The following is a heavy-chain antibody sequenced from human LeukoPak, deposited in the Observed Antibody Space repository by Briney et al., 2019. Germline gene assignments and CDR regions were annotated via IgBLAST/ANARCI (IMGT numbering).Heavy chain of an antibody. CDR2: INHSGST. CDR1: GVSFSGYY. J-gene: IGHJ4*02. CDR3: ARGGSVDCSSTSCYDSDY. Sequence: SETLSLTCAVYGVSFSGYYWSWIRQPPGKGLEWIGEINHSGSTNYNPSLKSRVTISVDTSKNQFSLKLSSVTAADTAVYYCARGGSVDCSSTSCYDSDYWGQGTLVTVSS. D-gene: IGHD2-2*01. V-gene: IGHV4-34*01.